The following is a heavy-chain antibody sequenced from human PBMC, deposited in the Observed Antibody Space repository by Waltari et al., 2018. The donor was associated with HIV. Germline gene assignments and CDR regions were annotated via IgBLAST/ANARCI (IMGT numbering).Heavy chain of an antibody. Sequence: QVQLVQSGAEVKKPGASVKVSCKASGYTFTVYYMHWVRQAPGQGLEWMGRINPNSGGTNYAQQFQGRVTMTRDTSISTAYMELSRLRSDDTAVYYCAREGARMTTMIYYYYGMDVWGQGTTVTVSS. J-gene: IGHJ6*02. D-gene: IGHD4-4*01. CDR1: GYTFTVYY. CDR3: AREGARMTTMIYYYYGMDV. V-gene: IGHV1-2*06. CDR2: INPNSGGT.